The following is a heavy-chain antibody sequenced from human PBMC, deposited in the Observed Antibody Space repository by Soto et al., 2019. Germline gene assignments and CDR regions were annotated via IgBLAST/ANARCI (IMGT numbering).Heavy chain of an antibody. J-gene: IGHJ4*02. V-gene: IGHV3-23*01. CDR3: AKATTNGGWFNPFDS. D-gene: IGHD6-19*01. CDR2: LSGRGTRT. CDR1: GFSFANYA. Sequence: GGSLTLSCAPSGFSFANYAMNWVRQAPGKGLEWVSGLSGRGTRTYYADSVKGRFTISRDNSRDTLFLQMNSLTADDTSVYGCAKATTNGGWFNPFDSWGQGALVTVSS.